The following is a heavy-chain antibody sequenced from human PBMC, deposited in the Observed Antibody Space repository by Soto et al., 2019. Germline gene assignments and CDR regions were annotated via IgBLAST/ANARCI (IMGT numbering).Heavy chain of an antibody. D-gene: IGHD3-10*01. Sequence: EVQLVESGGGLVKPGGSLRLSCAASGFTFNTYRMNWVRQAPGKGLEWVSCISSSSNDIYYSDSVKGRFTISRDNAKKPLYLQMHSLRAEDTAVYYCARDWGRYYGSGPLTHIDHWGQGTLVTVSS. J-gene: IGHJ4*02. V-gene: IGHV3-21*01. CDR3: ARDWGRYYGSGPLTHIDH. CDR2: ISSSSNDI. CDR1: GFTFNTYR.